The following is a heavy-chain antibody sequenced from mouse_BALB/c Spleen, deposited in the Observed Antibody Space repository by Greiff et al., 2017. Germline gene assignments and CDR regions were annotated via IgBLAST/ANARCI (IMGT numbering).Heavy chain of an antibody. V-gene: IGHV5-12-2*01. CDR1: GFTFSSYT. D-gene: IGHD2-4*01. J-gene: IGHJ3*01. CDR3: ARRDYDRAFAY. Sequence: EVNVVESGGGLVQPGGSLKLSCAASGFTFSSYTMSWVRQTPEKRLEWVAYISNGGGSTYYPDTVKGRFTISRDNAKNTLYLQMSSLKSEDTAMYYCARRDYDRAFAYWGQGTLVTVSA. CDR2: ISNGGGST.